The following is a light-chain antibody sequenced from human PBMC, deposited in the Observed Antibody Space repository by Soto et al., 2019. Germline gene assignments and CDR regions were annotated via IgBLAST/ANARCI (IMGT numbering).Light chain of an antibody. V-gene: IGLV2-14*01. CDR3: STYTASSASG. CDR1: SSDVGYYNY. Sequence: QSALTLPASVSGSPGQSITISSTGTSSDVGYYNYFSWEKQHPGKGSRLIIYEVSNPPSGVPDRCSGSKSGNTASLIISGLQAENEAYYYCSTYTASSASGFGTATKATV. CDR2: EVS. J-gene: IGLJ1*01.